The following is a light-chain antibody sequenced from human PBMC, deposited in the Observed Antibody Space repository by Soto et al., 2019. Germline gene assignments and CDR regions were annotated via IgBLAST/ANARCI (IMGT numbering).Light chain of an antibody. CDR3: SSYTSSSLHV. J-gene: IGLJ1*01. CDR2: DVS. CDR1: SNDVGGYNY. Sequence: QSALTQPASVSGSPGQSITISCTGTSNDVGGYNYVSWYQQHPGKAPKLMIYDVSNRPSGVSNRFSGSKSGNTASLTISGLQAEDEADYYCSSYTSSSLHVFGTGTQLTVL. V-gene: IGLV2-14*03.